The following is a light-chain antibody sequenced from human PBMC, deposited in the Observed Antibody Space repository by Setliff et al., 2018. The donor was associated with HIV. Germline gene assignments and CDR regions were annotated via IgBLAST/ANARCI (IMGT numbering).Light chain of an antibody. Sequence: QSALTQPASVSGSPGQLITISCTGTISDIGSYNFVSWYQQHPGKAPKLIISDVTKRPSGVSDRFSGSKSGHTASLTISGLQAEDEADYYCSSYTTSSTYVFGIGTKV. CDR3: SSYTTSSTYV. J-gene: IGLJ1*01. CDR1: ISDIGSYNF. CDR2: DVT. V-gene: IGLV2-14*03.